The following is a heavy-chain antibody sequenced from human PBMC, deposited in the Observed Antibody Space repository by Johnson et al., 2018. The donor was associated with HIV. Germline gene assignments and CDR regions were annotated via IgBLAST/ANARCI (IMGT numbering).Heavy chain of an antibody. CDR3: ANGGYSYGYDAFDI. CDR1: GFTFSGSA. CDR2: IRSKANSYAT. V-gene: IGHV3-73*01. Sequence: VQLVESGGGLVKPGGSLKLSCAASGFTFSGSAMHWVRQASGKGLEWVGRIRSKANSYATAYAASVKGRFTISRDNSKNTLYLQMNSLRAEDTAVYYCANGGYSYGYDAFDIWGQGTMVTVSS. J-gene: IGHJ3*02. D-gene: IGHD5-18*01.